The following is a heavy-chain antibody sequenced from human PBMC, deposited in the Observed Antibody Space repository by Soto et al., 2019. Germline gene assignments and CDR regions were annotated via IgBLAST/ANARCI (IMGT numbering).Heavy chain of an antibody. CDR1: GYSFTTYG. J-gene: IGHJ4*02. D-gene: IGHD5-18*01. CDR3: ATASYTYGSTLDY. CDR2: INGGNGNK. V-gene: IGHV1-3*01. Sequence: QVQVFQSAAAVKKAGDSVRVSCRAPGYSFTTYGRHWVRQAPGQRLEWMGWINGGNGNKKITDNFQDRVTVIRDTSANRLSMDLSSLTFEDTAVYYCATASYTYGSTLDYWGQGSRVTVSS.